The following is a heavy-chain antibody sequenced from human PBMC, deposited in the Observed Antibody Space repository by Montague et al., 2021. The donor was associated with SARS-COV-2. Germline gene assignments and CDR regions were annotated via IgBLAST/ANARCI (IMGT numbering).Heavy chain of an antibody. CDR3: ARDSFVVVPAASNYYYYYGMGV. CDR2: IKQDGSEK. J-gene: IGHJ6*02. V-gene: IGHV3-7*01. D-gene: IGHD2-2*01. Sequence: SLRLSCAASGFTFSSYWMSWVRQAPGEGLEWVANIKQDGSEKYYVDSVKGRFTISRDNAKNSLYLQMNSLRAEDTAVYYCARDSFVVVPAASNYYYYYGMGVWGQGSTVTVSS. CDR1: GFTFSSYW.